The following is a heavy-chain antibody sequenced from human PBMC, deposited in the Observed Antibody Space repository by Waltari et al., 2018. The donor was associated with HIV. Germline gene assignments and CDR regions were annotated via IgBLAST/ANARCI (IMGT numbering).Heavy chain of an antibody. CDR1: GYSISRGYY. D-gene: IGHD1-20*01. CDR3: ARGRNINWNDAFDI. J-gene: IGHJ3*02. Sequence: QVQLQESGPGLVKPSETLSLTCAVSGYSISRGYYWGWNRQPPGKGLEWIGSIYHSGSTYYNPSLKSRVTISVDTSKNQFSLKLSSVTAADTAVYYCARGRNINWNDAFDIWGQGTMVTVSS. V-gene: IGHV4-38-2*01. CDR2: IYHSGST.